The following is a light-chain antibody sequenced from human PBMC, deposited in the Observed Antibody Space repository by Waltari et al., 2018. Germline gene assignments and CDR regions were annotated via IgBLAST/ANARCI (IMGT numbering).Light chain of an antibody. CDR1: SVSVSSTYH. Sequence: QTVVTQEPSFSVSAGGTGTLTCGLSSVSVSSTYHPSWYQQTPGQAPRTLIYSTNIRSSGVPDRFSGSILGNKAALTITGAQTDDESDYICALHMGSGIWVFGAGTKVTVL. CDR3: ALHMGSGIWV. CDR2: STN. V-gene: IGLV8-61*01. J-gene: IGLJ3*02.